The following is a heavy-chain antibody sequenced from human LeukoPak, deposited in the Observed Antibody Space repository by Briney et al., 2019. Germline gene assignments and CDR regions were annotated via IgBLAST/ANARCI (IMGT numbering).Heavy chain of an antibody. CDR1: GFTFSSYG. J-gene: IGHJ4*02. Sequence: GGSLRLSCAASGFTFSSYGMHWVRQAPGKGLEWVAVIWYDGSNKYYADSVKGRFTISRDNSKNTLYLQMNSLRAEDTAVYYCAKDYGSGSLPHFDYWGQGTLVTVSS. CDR2: IWYDGSNK. V-gene: IGHV3-30*02. CDR3: AKDYGSGSLPHFDY. D-gene: IGHD3-10*01.